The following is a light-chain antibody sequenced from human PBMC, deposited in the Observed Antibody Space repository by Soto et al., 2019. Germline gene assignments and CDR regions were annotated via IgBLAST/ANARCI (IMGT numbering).Light chain of an antibody. J-gene: IGKJ2*01. V-gene: IGKV3-20*01. CDR3: QHYGSSPYT. Sequence: EIVLTQSAGTLSLSPGERATLSCRASESVSLNYLAWYQQKPGQTPRLLIYGASRRATGIPDRFTAGGSGTDFTLTITRLEPEDFAVYYCQHYGSSPYTFGQGTKLEIK. CDR2: GAS. CDR1: ESVSLNY.